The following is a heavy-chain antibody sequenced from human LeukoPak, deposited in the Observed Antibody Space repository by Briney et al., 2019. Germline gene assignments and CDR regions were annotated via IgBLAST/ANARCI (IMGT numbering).Heavy chain of an antibody. CDR1: GFTFSSYS. J-gene: IGHJ4*02. CDR2: ISGSSSTI. V-gene: IGHV3-48*01. D-gene: IGHD2-2*01. Sequence: GGSLRLSCAASGFTFSSYSMNWVRQAPGKGLEWVSYISGSSSTIYYADSVKGRFTISRDNAKNSLYLQMNSLRAEDTAVYYCARDPRFEDIVVVPAAPDYWGQGTLVTVSS. CDR3: ARDPRFEDIVVVPAAPDY.